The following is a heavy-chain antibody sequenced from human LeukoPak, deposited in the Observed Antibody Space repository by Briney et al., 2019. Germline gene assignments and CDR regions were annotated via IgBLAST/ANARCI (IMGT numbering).Heavy chain of an antibody. D-gene: IGHD6-13*01. CDR3: ARDWRYGSWYVFDY. Sequence: GGSLRLSCAASGFTFSSYWMSWVRQAPGKGLERVANIKQDGSEKYYVDSVKGRFTVSRDNAKNSLYLQMNSLRAEDTAVYYCARDWRYGSWYVFDYWGQGTLVTVSS. CDR2: IKQDGSEK. V-gene: IGHV3-7*01. CDR1: GFTFSSYW. J-gene: IGHJ4*02.